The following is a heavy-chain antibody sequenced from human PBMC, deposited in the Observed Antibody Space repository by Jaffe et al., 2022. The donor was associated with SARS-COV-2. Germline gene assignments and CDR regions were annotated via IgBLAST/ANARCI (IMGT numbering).Heavy chain of an antibody. CDR2: INHSGST. Sequence: QVQLQQWGAGLLKPSETLSLTCAVYGGSFSGYYWSWIRQPPGKGLEWIGEINHSGSTNYNPSLKSRVTISVDTSKNQFSLKLSSVTAADTAVYSCASRRYYYGAGSRNYYSYYMDVWGKGTTVTVSS. CDR1: GGSFSGYY. CDR3: ASRRYYYGAGSRNYYSYYMDV. J-gene: IGHJ6*03. D-gene: IGHD3-10*01. V-gene: IGHV4-34*01.